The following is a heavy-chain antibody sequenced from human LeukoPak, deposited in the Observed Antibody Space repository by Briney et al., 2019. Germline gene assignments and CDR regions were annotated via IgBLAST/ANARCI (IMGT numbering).Heavy chain of an antibody. J-gene: IGHJ4*02. V-gene: IGHV1-69*01. CDR1: AGTFTNYG. CDR2: FISMFGRT. CDR3: ARGVVSGLIRRYYFDF. D-gene: IGHD1-26*01. Sequence: ASVTLSFTSSAGTFTNYGLSWVRQAPGQGPEWMGGFISMFGRTNYEQKFQGRVTISADESTRTVYMVLSSLKSEDTVVYYCARGVVSGLIRRYYFDFWGPGTWVTVS.